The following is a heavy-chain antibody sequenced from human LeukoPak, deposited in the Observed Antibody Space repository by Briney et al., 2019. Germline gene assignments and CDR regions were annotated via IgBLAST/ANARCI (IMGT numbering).Heavy chain of an antibody. CDR1: GYTFTGYY. J-gene: IGHJ6*03. D-gene: IGHD6-25*01. CDR3: ARATQRPEYYYYYMDV. Sequence: ASVKVSCKASGYTFTGYYMHWVRQAPGQGLEWMGRINPNSGGTNYAQKFQGRVTMTRDTSISTAYMELSRLRSDDTAVYYCARATQRPEYYYYYMDVWGKGTTVTVSS. V-gene: IGHV1-2*06. CDR2: INPNSGGT.